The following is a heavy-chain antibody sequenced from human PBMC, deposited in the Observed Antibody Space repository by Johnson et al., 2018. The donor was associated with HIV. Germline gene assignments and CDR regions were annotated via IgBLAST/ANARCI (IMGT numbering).Heavy chain of an antibody. CDR2: ISSGGSVSTI. V-gene: IGHV3-48*04. Sequence: VQLVESGGGLVQPGGSLRLSCAASGFTFSSYWMSWVRQAPGKGLEWVSVISSGGSVSTIYYADSVKGRFTISRDNAKNSLYLQMNSLRAEDTAVYYCARVLLPLYYDSSGYPNPEDDAFDIWGQGTMVTVSS. D-gene: IGHD3-22*01. J-gene: IGHJ3*02. CDR1: GFTFSSYW. CDR3: ARVLLPLYYDSSGYPNPEDDAFDI.